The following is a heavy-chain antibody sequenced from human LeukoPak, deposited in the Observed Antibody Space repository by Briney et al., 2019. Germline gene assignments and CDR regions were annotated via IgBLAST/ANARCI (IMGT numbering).Heavy chain of an antibody. CDR2: IKQDGSEK. CDR3: ARGLAVDY. J-gene: IGHJ4*02. V-gene: IGHV3-7*01. Sequence: GGSLRLSCAASGFTFTNYAMNWVRQAPGKGLEWVANIKQDGSEKYYVDSVKGRFTISRDNAKNSLYLQMNSLRAEDTAVYYCARGLAVDYWGQGTLVTVSS. CDR1: GFTFTNYA. D-gene: IGHD6-19*01.